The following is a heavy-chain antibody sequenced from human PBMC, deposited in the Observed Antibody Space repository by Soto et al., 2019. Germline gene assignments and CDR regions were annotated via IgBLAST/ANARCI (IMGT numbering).Heavy chain of an antibody. CDR3: QLTGDTYCSSTSCYETTLGYYYYYMDV. CDR2: INHSGST. CDR1: GGSFSGYY. J-gene: IGHJ6*03. D-gene: IGHD2-2*01. V-gene: IGHV4-34*01. Sequence: SETLSLTCAVYGGSFSGYYWSWIRQPPGKGLEWIGEINHSGSTNYNPSLKSRVTISVDTSKNQFSLKLSSVTAADTAVYYCQLTGDTYCSSTSCYETTLGYYYYYMDVWGKGTTVTVSS.